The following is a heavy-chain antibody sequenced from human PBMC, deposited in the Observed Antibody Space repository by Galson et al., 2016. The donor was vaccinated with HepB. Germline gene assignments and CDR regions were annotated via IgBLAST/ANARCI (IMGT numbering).Heavy chain of an antibody. V-gene: IGHV3-7*01. D-gene: IGHD6-13*01. J-gene: IGHJ5*02. CDR3: ARVVTPMAAANRGFGS. CDR2: IKQDGTEK. Sequence: SLRLSCAASAFTFRSFWVSWVRQAPGKGLEWVANIKQDGTEKYYMDSVKGRFTISRDNAKNSLYLQMNSLRAEDTALYYCARVVTPMAAANRGFGSWGQGTQVVVSS. CDR1: AFTFRSFW.